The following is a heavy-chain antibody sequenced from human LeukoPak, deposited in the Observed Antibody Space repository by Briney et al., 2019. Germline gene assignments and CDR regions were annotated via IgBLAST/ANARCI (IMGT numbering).Heavy chain of an antibody. D-gene: IGHD3-22*01. CDR3: ARGGYYDSSGLSHFDY. V-gene: IGHV3-48*03. J-gene: IGHJ4*02. CDR2: ITSSGSNI. CDR1: GFTFSSFE. Sequence: GGSLRLSCAASGFTFSSFEMNWVRQTPGKGLEWVSYITSSGSNIYYGAPVKGRFTISRDNAKNSLYLQMNSLRAEDTAVYYCARGGYYDSSGLSHFDYWGQGTLVTVSS.